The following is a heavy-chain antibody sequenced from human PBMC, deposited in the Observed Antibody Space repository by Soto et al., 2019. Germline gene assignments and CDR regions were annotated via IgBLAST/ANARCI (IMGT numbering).Heavy chain of an antibody. CDR3: ARDRYSSSSGKGYGMDV. V-gene: IGHV1-18*01. Sequence: ASVKVSCKASGYTFTSYGISWVLQAPGQGLEWMGWISAYNGNTNYAQKLQGRVTMTTDTSTSTAYMELRSLRSDDTAVYYCARDRYSSSSGKGYGMDVWGQGTTVTVSS. CDR2: ISAYNGNT. D-gene: IGHD6-6*01. J-gene: IGHJ6*02. CDR1: GYTFTSYG.